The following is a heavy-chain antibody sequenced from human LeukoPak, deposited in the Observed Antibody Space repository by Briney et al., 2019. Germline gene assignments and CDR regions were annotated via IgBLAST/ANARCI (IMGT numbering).Heavy chain of an antibody. D-gene: IGHD6-19*01. Sequence: SETLSLTCAVYGGSFSGYYWSWIRQPPGKWLEWIGEINHSGSTNYNPSLKSRVTISVDTSKNQFSLKLSSVTAADTAVYYCTRDRAVAGSGFDYWGQGALVTVSS. CDR1: GGSFSGYY. J-gene: IGHJ4*02. V-gene: IGHV4-34*01. CDR3: TRDRAVAGSGFDY. CDR2: INHSGST.